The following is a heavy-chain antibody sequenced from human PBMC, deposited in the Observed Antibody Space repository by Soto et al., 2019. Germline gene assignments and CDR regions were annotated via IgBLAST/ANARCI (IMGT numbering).Heavy chain of an antibody. CDR2: IDHSGST. V-gene: IGHV4-34*01. CDR1: GGSFRGYY. D-gene: IGHD3-16*01. CDR3: ARVEYTYNYRGLDY. J-gene: IGHJ4*02. Sequence: QVQLQQWGTGLLKPSETLSLTCAVYGGSFRGYYWTWIRQPPGKGLEWIGEIDHSGSTNYNPSLKSRVTISVDTSKNQFYLKLASVTAADTAVYYCARVEYTYNYRGLDYWGQGTLVTVSS.